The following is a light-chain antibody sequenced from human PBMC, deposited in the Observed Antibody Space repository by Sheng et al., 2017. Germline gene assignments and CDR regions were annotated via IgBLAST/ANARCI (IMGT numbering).Light chain of an antibody. CDR3: QQYNNWPWT. J-gene: IGKJ1*01. Sequence: ETVMTQSPATLSVSPGERATLSCRASQSVSSNLAWYQQKPGQAPRLLIYGASTRATGIPARFXGSGSGXEFTLTISSLQSEDFAVYYCQQYNNWPWTFGQGTKVEIK. V-gene: IGKV3-15*01. CDR2: GAS. CDR1: QSVSSN.